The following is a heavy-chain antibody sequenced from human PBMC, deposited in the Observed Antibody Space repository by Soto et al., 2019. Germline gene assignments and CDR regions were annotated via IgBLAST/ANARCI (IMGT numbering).Heavy chain of an antibody. Sequence: QLQLQESGSGLVKPSQTLSLTCAVSGGSISSGGYSWSWIRQPPGKGLEWIGYIYHSGSTYYNPSLKSRVTRSVDRSKSQFSLKLSSVTAADTAVYYCARVAYCGGDCYRGFDPWGQGTLVTVSS. V-gene: IGHV4-30-2*01. J-gene: IGHJ5*02. CDR3: ARVAYCGGDCYRGFDP. D-gene: IGHD2-21*02. CDR2: IYHSGST. CDR1: GGSISSGGYS.